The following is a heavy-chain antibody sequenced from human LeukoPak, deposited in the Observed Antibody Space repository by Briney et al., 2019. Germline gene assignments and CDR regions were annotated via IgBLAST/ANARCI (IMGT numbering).Heavy chain of an antibody. V-gene: IGHV4-39*07. CDR3: AREAAEGAFDI. CDR2: MKYGGST. Sequence: SETLSLTCAVSDDSLTSNYYYWGWVRQPPGKGLEWVGSMKYGGSTYYNPSLKSRVTVSGDTSKNQFSLKLSSVTAADTAVYYCAREAAEGAFDIWGQGTMVTVSS. J-gene: IGHJ3*02. D-gene: IGHD2-15*01. CDR1: DDSLTSNYYY.